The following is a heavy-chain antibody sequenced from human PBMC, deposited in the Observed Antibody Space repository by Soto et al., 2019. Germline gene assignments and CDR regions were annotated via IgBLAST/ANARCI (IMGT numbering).Heavy chain of an antibody. CDR2: ISGSGGST. J-gene: IGHJ1*01. V-gene: IGHV3-23*01. CDR1: GFTFSSYV. D-gene: IGHD3-16*01. CDR3: AYDLHYALDI. Sequence: PGGSLSLSCAASGFTFSSYVMSWVRQAPGKGLEWVSAISGSGGSTYYADSVKGRFTISRDNSKNTLYLQMNSLRAEDTAVYYCAYDLHYALDIWGQGTLVTVSS.